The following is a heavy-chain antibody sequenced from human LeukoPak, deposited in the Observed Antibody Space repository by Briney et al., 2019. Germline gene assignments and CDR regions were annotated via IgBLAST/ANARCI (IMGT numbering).Heavy chain of an antibody. CDR1: GYTFTNFY. Sequence: ASVKVSCKASGYTFTNFYMHWVRQAPGQGLEWMGWINPNSGGTNFAQKIQGRVTMTRDTSISTAYMELSRLRSDDTAVYYCAAVFGSGYYYYFDYWGQGSLVTVSS. CDR3: AAVFGSGYYYYFDY. J-gene: IGHJ4*02. CDR2: INPNSGGT. D-gene: IGHD3-22*01. V-gene: IGHV1-2*02.